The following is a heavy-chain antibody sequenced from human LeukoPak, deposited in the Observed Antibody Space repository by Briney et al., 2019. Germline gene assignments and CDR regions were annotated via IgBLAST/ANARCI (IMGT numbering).Heavy chain of an antibody. J-gene: IGHJ4*02. CDR3: ARPASAYCGGDCYFLFDY. CDR1: GGTFSSHA. V-gene: IGHV1-69*13. CDR2: IIPIFGTA. Sequence: EASVKVSCKASGGTFSSHAISWVRQAPGQGLEWMGGIIPIFGTANYAQKFQGRVTITADESTSTAYMELSSLRSEDTAVYYCARPASAYCGGDCYFLFDYWGQGTLVTVSS. D-gene: IGHD2-21*02.